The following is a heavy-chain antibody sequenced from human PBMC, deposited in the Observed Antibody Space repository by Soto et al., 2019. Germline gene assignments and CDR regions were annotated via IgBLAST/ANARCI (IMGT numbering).Heavy chain of an antibody. V-gene: IGHV4-59*01. D-gene: IGHD6-13*01. J-gene: IGHJ4*02. CDR3: ARAVSTWRYFFDY. Sequence: QVQLQESGPGLVKPSETLSLTCTVSGGSISSYYWTWIRQPPGKGLEWVGYVYYSGTTYYNPSLQSRVTISVDTSKNQFSLKVKSVTAADTAFYYCARAVSTWRYFFDYWGQGSLVTVSS. CDR2: VYYSGTT. CDR1: GGSISSYY.